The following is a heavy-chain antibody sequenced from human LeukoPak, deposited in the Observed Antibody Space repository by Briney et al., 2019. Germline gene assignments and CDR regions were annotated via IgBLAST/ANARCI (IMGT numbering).Heavy chain of an antibody. CDR1: GLTFSSYA. CDR3: AKDIMIVVVTPFDY. Sequence: GGSLRLSCAASGLTFSSYAMSWVRQAPGKGVEWVSAISGSGGSTYYADSVKGRFTISRDNSKNTLYLQMNSLRAEDTAVYYCAKDIMIVVVTPFDYWDQGTLVTVSS. V-gene: IGHV3-23*01. J-gene: IGHJ4*02. CDR2: ISGSGGST. D-gene: IGHD3-22*01.